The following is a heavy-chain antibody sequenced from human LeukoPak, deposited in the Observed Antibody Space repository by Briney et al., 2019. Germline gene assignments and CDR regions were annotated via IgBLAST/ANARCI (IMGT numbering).Heavy chain of an antibody. J-gene: IGHJ6*02. Sequence: SQTLSLTCTVSGDPIRSGSYYWSWIRQPAGKELEWLGRIYVSGSTNYNPSLKSRVTISVDTSKNQFSLKLSSVTAADTAVYYCARDQALLRLYGDYYYYGMDVWGQGTTVTVSS. D-gene: IGHD4-17*01. CDR1: GDPIRSGSYY. V-gene: IGHV4-61*02. CDR2: IYVSGST. CDR3: ARDQALLRLYGDYYYYGMDV.